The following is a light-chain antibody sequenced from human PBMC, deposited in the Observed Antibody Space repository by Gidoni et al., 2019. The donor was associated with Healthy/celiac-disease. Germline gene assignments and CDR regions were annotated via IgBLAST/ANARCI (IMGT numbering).Light chain of an antibody. CDR3: QQFNNYPLT. V-gene: IGKV1D-13*01. J-gene: IGKJ4*01. Sequence: AIQLTQSPSSLSASVGDRVTITCRASQGISSALAWYQQKPGKAPKLLIYDASSLESGVPSRFSGSGGTDFTLTISSLQPEDFATYYCQQFNNYPLTFGGXTKVEIK. CDR1: QGISSA. CDR2: DAS.